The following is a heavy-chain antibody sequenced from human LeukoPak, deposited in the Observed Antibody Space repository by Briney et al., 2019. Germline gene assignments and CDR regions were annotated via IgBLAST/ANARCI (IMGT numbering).Heavy chain of an antibody. Sequence: GGSLRLSCAASGFTFSSYAMSWVRQAPGKGLEWVSAISGSGGSTYYADSVKGRFTISRDNSKNTLYLQTNSLRAEDTAVYYCAKDILSSGYYYFDYWGQGTLVTVSS. CDR1: GFTFSSYA. J-gene: IGHJ4*02. CDR3: AKDILSSGYYYFDY. CDR2: ISGSGGST. D-gene: IGHD3-22*01. V-gene: IGHV3-23*01.